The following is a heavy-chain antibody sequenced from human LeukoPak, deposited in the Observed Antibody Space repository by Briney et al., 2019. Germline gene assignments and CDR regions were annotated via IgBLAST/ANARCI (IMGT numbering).Heavy chain of an antibody. Sequence: GASVKVSCKASGYTFTGYYMHWVRQAPGQGLEWMGWINPNSGGTNYAQKFQGRVTMTRDTSISTAYMGLSRLRSDDTAVYYCARLRSSTSARWRAYYYMDVWGKGTTVTVSS. CDR3: ARLRSSTSARWRAYYYMDV. CDR2: INPNSGGT. V-gene: IGHV1-2*02. J-gene: IGHJ6*03. D-gene: IGHD2-2*01. CDR1: GYTFTGYY.